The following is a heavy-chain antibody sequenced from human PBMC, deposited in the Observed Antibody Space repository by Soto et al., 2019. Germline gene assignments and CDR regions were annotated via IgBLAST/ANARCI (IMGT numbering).Heavy chain of an antibody. CDR1: GGSFSCYY. J-gene: IGHJ4*02. CDR2: INHSGST. D-gene: IGHD6-19*01. V-gene: IGHV4-34*01. CDR3: ARGTRWRYSSGWYVDY. Sequence: SETLSLTCAVYGGSFSCYYWSWIRQPPGKGLEWIGEINHSGSTNYNPSLKSRVTISVDTSKNQFSLKLSSVTAADTAVYYCARGTRWRYSSGWYVDYWGQGTLVTVSS.